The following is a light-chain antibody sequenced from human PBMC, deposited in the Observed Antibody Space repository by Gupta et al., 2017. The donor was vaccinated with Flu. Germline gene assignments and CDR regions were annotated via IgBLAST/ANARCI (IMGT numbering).Light chain of an antibody. V-gene: IGKV4-1*01. Sequence: DIVMTQSPDSLAVSLGERATINCKSSQSVLYSSNNKNYLAWYQKKPGQPPKLLIYWASTRESGVPDRFSGSGSGTDFTLSISSLQAEDVEVYFCQQYYSNPYTFGQGTNLEI. J-gene: IGKJ2*01. CDR3: QQYYSNPYT. CDR1: QSVLYSSNNKNY. CDR2: WAS.